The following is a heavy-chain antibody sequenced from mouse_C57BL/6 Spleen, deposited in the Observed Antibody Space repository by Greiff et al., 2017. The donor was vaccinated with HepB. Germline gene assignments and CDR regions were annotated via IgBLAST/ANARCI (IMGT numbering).Heavy chain of an antibody. D-gene: IGHD3-1*01. CDR2: IDPETGGT. J-gene: IGHJ2*01. CDR3: TRPTRIFDY. V-gene: IGHV1-15*01. Sequence: VQLQQSGAELVRPGASVTLSCKASGYTFTDYEMHWVKQTPVHGLEWIGAIDPETGGTAYNQKFKGKAILTADKSSSTAYMELRSLTSEDSAVYYCTRPTRIFDYWGQGTTLTVSS. CDR1: GYTFTDYE.